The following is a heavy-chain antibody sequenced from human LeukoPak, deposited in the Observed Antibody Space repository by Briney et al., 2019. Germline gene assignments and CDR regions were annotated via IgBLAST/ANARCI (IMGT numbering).Heavy chain of an antibody. CDR3: ARHSPVGIFYFDY. D-gene: IGHD1-26*01. CDR1: GGSITSGSYY. V-gene: IGHV4-61*02. J-gene: IGHJ4*02. Sequence: PSETLSLTCTVSGGSITSGSYYWSWIRQPAGKGLEWIGRIYITGSTNYNPSLKSRVTISVDTSKNQFSLKLSSVTAADTAVYYCARHSPVGIFYFDYWGQGTLVTVSS. CDR2: IYITGST.